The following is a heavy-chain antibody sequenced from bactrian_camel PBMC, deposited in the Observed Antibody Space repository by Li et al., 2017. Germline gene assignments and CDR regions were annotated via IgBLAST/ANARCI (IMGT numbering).Heavy chain of an antibody. D-gene: IGHD5*01. V-gene: IGHV3S55*01. Sequence: HVQLVESGGGSVQAGGSLRLSCAISGRSNENYFLAWFRQPPGKEREGVAALDYDGYSRYADSVQGRFTVPEDNAKNTLTLQMNSLVPEDTGIYYCVADVGCTGWDRGYWGQGTQVTVS. CDR3: VADVGCTGWDRGY. CDR1: GRSNENYF. J-gene: IGHJ6*01. CDR2: LDYDGYS.